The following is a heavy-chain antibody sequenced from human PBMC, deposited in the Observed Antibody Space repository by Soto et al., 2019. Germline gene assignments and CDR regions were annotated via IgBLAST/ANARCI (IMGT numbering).Heavy chain of an antibody. Sequence: QVQLQQWGAGLLKPSEILSLTCAVYGGSFSGYYWSWIRQPPGKGLEWIGEINHSGSTNDNPSLKSRVTISVDTSKNQFSLKLSSVTAADTAVYYCARSPLPRYCSGGSCRDYWGQGTLVTVSS. CDR2: INHSGST. CDR1: GGSFSGYY. CDR3: ARSPLPRYCSGGSCRDY. J-gene: IGHJ4*02. D-gene: IGHD2-15*01. V-gene: IGHV4-34*01.